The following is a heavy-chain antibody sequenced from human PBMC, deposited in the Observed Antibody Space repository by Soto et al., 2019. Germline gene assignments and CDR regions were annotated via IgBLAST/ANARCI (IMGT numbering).Heavy chain of an antibody. CDR2: IIPIFGIG. CDR1: GGTFNRYA. Sequence: QVQLVQSGAEVKKPGSSVKFSCKASGGTFNRYAISWVRQAPGQGLEWMGGIIPIFGIGNDAQRFQGRVTITAYESTGTAYMELSSLRSEDTGVYYCARSAITLFGVVSIPPHYYSEMDVWGQGTTVTVSS. J-gene: IGHJ6*02. D-gene: IGHD3-3*01. V-gene: IGHV1-69*01. CDR3: ARSAITLFGVVSIPPHYYSEMDV.